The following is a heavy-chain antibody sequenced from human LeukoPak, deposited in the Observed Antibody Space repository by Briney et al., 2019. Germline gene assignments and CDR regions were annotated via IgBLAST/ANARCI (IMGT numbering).Heavy chain of an antibody. J-gene: IGHJ4*02. CDR2: ISGSGGST. Sequence: GGSLRLSCAASGFTFSSYAMSWVRQAPGKGLEWVSAISGSGGSTYYAGSVKGRFTISRDNSKNTLYLQMNSLRAEDTAVYYCARAGEYSSGWYAYFDYWGQGTLVTVSS. D-gene: IGHD6-19*01. CDR3: ARAGEYSSGWYAYFDY. V-gene: IGHV3-23*01. CDR1: GFTFSSYA.